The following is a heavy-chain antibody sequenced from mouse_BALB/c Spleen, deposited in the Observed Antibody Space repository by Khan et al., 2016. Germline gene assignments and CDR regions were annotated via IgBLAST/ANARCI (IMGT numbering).Heavy chain of an antibody. CDR2: INSDGSAI. J-gene: IGHJ1*01. CDR1: GFTFSGFW. CDR3: MRYDGYYWYFDV. D-gene: IGHD2-3*01. Sequence: EVQLLETGGGLVQPGGSRGLSCEGSGFTFSGFWMSWVRQTPGKTLEWIGDINSDGSAINYAPSIKDRFTIFRDNDKSTLYLQMSNVRSEDTATYLCMRYDGYYWYFDVWGAGTTVTVSS. V-gene: IGHV11-2*02.